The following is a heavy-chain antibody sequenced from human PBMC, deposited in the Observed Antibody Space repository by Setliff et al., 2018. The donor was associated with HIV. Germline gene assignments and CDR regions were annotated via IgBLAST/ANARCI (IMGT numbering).Heavy chain of an antibody. D-gene: IGHD6-6*01. V-gene: IGHV1-69*13. CDR3: SKVSEHRTSSGSFYYYMDV. Sequence: SVKVSCKASGGTFNINAVTWVRQAPGQGLEWVGAIIPLFGTANSARKFQGRVTITADDSTSTVYMEVRSLRSADTSVYYCSKVSEHRTSSGSFYYYMDVWGEGTTVTVSS. CDR1: GGTFNINA. J-gene: IGHJ6*03. CDR2: IIPLFGTA.